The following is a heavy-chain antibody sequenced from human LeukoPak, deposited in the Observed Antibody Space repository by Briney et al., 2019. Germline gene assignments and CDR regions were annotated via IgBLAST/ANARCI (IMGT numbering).Heavy chain of an antibody. Sequence: SETLSLTCTVSGVSISSYYWSWIRQPPGKGLEWIGYIYYNGSTKYNPSLKSRVTISVDTSKNQFSLKLSSVTAADTAVYYCARLGIAADGMENWFDPWGQGTLVTVSS. D-gene: IGHD6-13*01. J-gene: IGHJ5*02. CDR2: IYYNGST. V-gene: IGHV4-59*08. CDR1: GVSISSYY. CDR3: ARLGIAADGMENWFDP.